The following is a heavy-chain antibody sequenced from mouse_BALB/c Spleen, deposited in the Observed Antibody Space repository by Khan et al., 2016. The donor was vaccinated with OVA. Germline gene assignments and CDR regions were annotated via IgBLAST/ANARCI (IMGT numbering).Heavy chain of an antibody. CDR2: IHYSGST. J-gene: IGHJ4*01. D-gene: IGHD1-1*01. Sequence: EVQLQESGPGLVNPSQSLSLTCTVTGYSITSDYAWNWIRQFPGNKLEWMGYIHYSGSTNYNPALKSRISITRDTSKNKFFLQFNSVTTEDTATYYCARDVSRYNYAMDYWGQGTSVTVSS. V-gene: IGHV3-2*02. CDR1: GYSITSDYA. CDR3: ARDVSRYNYAMDY.